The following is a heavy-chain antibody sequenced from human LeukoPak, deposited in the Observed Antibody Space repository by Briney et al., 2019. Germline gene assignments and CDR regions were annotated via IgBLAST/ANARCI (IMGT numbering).Heavy chain of an antibody. CDR3: AKDKTNSGYSPFDY. CDR1: GFTFSDYA. Sequence: PGGSLRLSCAASGFTFSDYAMGWVRQAPGKGLESVSAISGSGGSTYYADSVKGRFTISRDNSKSTLYLQMNSLRAEDTAVYYCAKDKTNSGYSPFDYWGQGTLVTVSS. V-gene: IGHV3-23*01. D-gene: IGHD3-22*01. CDR2: ISGSGGST. J-gene: IGHJ4*02.